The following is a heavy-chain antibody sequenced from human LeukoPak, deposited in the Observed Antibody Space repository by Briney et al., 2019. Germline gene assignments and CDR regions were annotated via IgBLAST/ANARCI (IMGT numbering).Heavy chain of an antibody. CDR1: GFTLSNYH. Sequence: PGGSLRLSCAASGFTLSNYHMHWVRQAPGRGLEWMALIPHDGGGKQYAASVQDRFTISRDNSENTVYLQMNSLRHDDAAVYFCAREGYTSGRAAAFDFWGRGTLVTVSS. J-gene: IGHJ4*02. D-gene: IGHD6-19*01. V-gene: IGHV3-30*04. CDR3: AREGYTSGRAAAFDF. CDR2: IPHDGGGK.